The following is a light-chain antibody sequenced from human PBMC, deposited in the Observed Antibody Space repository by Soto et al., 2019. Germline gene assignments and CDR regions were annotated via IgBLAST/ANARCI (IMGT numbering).Light chain of an antibody. V-gene: IGLV2-14*01. CDR2: DVS. Sequence: QSALTQPASVSESPGQSITISCTGTSSDVGAYKYVSWYQQHPGKAPKLMIYDVSRRPSGVSNRFSGSKSGNTASLTISGLQAEDEDDYYCSSYTTSSTLEFGGGTKLTVL. J-gene: IGLJ2*01. CDR1: SSDVGAYKY. CDR3: SSYTTSSTLE.